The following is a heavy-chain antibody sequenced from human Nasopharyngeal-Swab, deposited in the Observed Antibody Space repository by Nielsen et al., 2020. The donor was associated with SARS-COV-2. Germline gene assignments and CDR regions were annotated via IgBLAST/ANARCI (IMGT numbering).Heavy chain of an antibody. CDR1: GGSISSSSYY. Sequence: SETLSLTCTVSGGSISSSSYYWSWIRQPPGKGLEWIGEINHSGSTNYSPSLKSRVTISVDTSKNQFSLKLSSVTAADTAVYYCARERSYYYGSGYGMDVWGQGTTVTVSS. D-gene: IGHD3-10*01. V-gene: IGHV4-39*07. CDR2: INHSGST. J-gene: IGHJ6*02. CDR3: ARERSYYYGSGYGMDV.